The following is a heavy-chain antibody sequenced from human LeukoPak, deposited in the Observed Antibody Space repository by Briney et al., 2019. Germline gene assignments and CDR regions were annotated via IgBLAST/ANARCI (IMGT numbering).Heavy chain of an antibody. CDR3: ARARQWLADYYMGV. V-gene: IGHV3-20*04. D-gene: IGHD6-19*01. Sequence: GGPLRLSCAASGFTFDDYGMSWVRQAPGKGLEWVSGINWNGGSTGYADSVKGRFTISRDNAKNSLYLQMNSLRAEDTALYYCARARQWLADYYMGVWGKGTTVTVSS. CDR1: GFTFDDYG. CDR2: INWNGGST. J-gene: IGHJ6*03.